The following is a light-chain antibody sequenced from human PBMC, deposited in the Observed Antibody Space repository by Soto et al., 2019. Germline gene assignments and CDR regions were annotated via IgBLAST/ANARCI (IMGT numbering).Light chain of an antibody. J-gene: IGLJ2*01. CDR2: GNS. CDR3: QSYDSSLSGYVV. V-gene: IGLV1-40*01. CDR1: SSNIGAGYD. Sequence: QLVLTQPPSVSGAQGHRVTISCTGSSSNIGAGYDVHWYQQLPGTAPKLLIYGNSNRPSGVPDRFSGSKSGTSASLAITGLQAEDEADYYCQSYDSSLSGYVVFGGGTKVTVL.